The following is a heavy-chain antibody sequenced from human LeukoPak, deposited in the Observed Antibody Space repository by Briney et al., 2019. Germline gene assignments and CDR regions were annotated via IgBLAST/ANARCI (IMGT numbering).Heavy chain of an antibody. CDR1: GGSIRSYY. D-gene: IGHD1-14*01. Sequence: SETLSLTCTVSGGSIRSYYWSWIRQPPGKGLEWIGSIYYSGSTYYNPSLKRRVTISVDTSKNQFSLKLSSVTAADTAVYYSAGQVYGDWFEPWGQGTLVTVSS. CDR2: IYYSGST. CDR3: AGQVYGDWFEP. V-gene: IGHV4-59*05. J-gene: IGHJ5*02.